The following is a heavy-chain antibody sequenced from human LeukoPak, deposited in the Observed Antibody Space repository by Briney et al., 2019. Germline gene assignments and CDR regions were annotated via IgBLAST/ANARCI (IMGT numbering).Heavy chain of an antibody. CDR2: MHYSGST. J-gene: IGHJ4*02. CDR1: GGSISSSSYY. Sequence: PSETLSLTCTVSGGSISSSSYYWVWIRQPPGKGLGWIGNMHYSGSTYYNPSLKSRVTISVDTSKNQFSLKLSSVTAADTAVYYCARRVSSTSWFDYWGQGTLVTVSS. V-gene: IGHV4-39*01. CDR3: ARRVSSTSWFDY. D-gene: IGHD2-2*01.